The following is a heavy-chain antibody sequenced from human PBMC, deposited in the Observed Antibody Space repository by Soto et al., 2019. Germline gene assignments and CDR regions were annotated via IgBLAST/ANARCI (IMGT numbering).Heavy chain of an antibody. V-gene: IGHV1-18*01. CDR1: SYTFSNYQ. J-gene: IGHJ4*02. CDR2: ISAYNGNT. CDR3: ARRGYSSSWFYFDY. Sequence: QVQLVQSGAEVKKPGASVGVSCKASSYTFSNYQISWVRQAPGQGLEWMGWISAYNGNTHYAQKLQGRVTMTTDTSTSTAYMELRRLRSDDTAVYFCARRGYSSSWFYFDYWGQGTLVTVSS. D-gene: IGHD6-13*01.